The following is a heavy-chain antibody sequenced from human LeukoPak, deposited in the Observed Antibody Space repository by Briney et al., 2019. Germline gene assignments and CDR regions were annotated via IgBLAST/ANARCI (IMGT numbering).Heavy chain of an antibody. V-gene: IGHV3-21*01. CDR2: ISTSSSHM. D-gene: IGHD3-10*01. CDR3: ARDDTSAHFFDY. Sequence: PGGSLRLSCAASGFTFKIYSMTWVRQAPGKGLEWVSSISTSSSHMYYADSVKGRFTISRDNAKNSLYLQMNTLRAEDTAVYYCARDDTSAHFFDYWGQGTLVTVSS. CDR1: GFTFKIYS. J-gene: IGHJ4*02.